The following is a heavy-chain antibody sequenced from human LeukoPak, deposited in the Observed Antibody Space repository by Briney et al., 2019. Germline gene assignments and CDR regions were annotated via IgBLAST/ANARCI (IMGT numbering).Heavy chain of an antibody. Sequence: GGSLRLSCAASGFTFSGYSMNWVRQAPGKGLEWGSSISSSSSYIYYADSVKGRFTISRDNAKNSLYLQMNSLRAEDTAVYYCAREDRVYDILTGYYYYFDYWGQGTLVTVSS. CDR2: ISSSSSYI. V-gene: IGHV3-21*01. D-gene: IGHD3-9*01. J-gene: IGHJ4*02. CDR1: GFTFSGYS. CDR3: AREDRVYDILTGYYYYFDY.